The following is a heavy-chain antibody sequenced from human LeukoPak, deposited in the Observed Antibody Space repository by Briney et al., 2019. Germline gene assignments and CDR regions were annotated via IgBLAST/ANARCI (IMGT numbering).Heavy chain of an antibody. D-gene: IGHD3-10*01. CDR3: ARQRVRGVIGTHMDV. V-gene: IGHV3-53*05. CDR1: GFTVSSNY. J-gene: IGHJ6*02. CDR2: IYSGGST. Sequence: GGSLRLSCAASGFTVSSNYMSWVRQAPGKGLEWVSVIYSGGSTYYADSVKGRFTISRDNSKNTLYLQMGSLRAEDMAVYYCARQRVRGVIGTHMDVWGQGTTVTVSS.